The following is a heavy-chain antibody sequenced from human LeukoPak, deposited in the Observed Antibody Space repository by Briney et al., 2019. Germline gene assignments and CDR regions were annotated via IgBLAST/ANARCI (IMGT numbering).Heavy chain of an antibody. CDR1: GYTFTGYY. D-gene: IGHD6-13*01. CDR3: VRSVSGYSSSWYIH. Sequence: GASVKVSCKASGYTFTGYYMHWVRQAPGQGLEWMGWINPNSGGTNYAQKFQGRVTMTRDTSISTAYMELSRLRSDDTAVYYCVRSVSGYSSSWYIHWGQGTLVTVSS. CDR2: INPNSGGT. J-gene: IGHJ4*02. V-gene: IGHV1-2*02.